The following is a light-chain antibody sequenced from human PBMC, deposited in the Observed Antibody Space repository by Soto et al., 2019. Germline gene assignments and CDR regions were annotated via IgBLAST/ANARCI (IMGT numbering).Light chain of an antibody. CDR3: SSYAGVNRA. CDR2: EAI. J-gene: IGLJ2*01. CDR1: SSDITYYNY. V-gene: IGLV2-8*01. Sequence: QSALTQPPSAAGSPGQSVTISCTGISSDITYYNYVSWYQQHPGKAPKLIIYEAIKRPSGVPDRFSGSRSGNTASLTVSELQAEDEAAYYCSSYAGVNRAFGGGTTVTDL.